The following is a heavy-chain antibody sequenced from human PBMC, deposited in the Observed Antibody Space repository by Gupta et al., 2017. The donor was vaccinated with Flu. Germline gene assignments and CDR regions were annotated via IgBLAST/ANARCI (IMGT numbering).Heavy chain of an antibody. Sequence: EVRPVEPGGGLVQTGGSLRLSCVVSRFTFRSYWMSWIRQAPGKGLEWVSNINQDGTEINYGDSVKGRFTISRDNAKNSLYLQINSMRIEDTAVYYCARDRGWLQHDDWDQGNLVTVSS. D-gene: IGHD5-12*01. CDR1: RFTFRSYW. CDR2: INQDGTEI. J-gene: IGHJ4*02. CDR3: ARDRGWLQHDD. V-gene: IGHV3-7*01.